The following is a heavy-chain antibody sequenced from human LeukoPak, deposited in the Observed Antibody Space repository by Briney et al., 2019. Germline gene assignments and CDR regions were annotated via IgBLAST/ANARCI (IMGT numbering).Heavy chain of an antibody. CDR1: GYTLTELS. V-gene: IGHV1-24*01. CDR3: ATDRKRSKVTGTTY. J-gene: IGHJ4*02. D-gene: IGHD1-7*01. CDR2: FDPEDGET. Sequence: ATVKVSCKVSGYTLTELSMHWVRQAPGKGLEWMGGFDPEDGETIYAQKFQGRVTMTEDTSTDTAYMELSSLRSEDTAVYYCATDRKRSKVTGTTYWGQGTLVTVSS.